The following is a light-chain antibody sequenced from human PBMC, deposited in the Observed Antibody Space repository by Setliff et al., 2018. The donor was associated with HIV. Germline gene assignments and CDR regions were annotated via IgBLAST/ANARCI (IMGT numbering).Light chain of an antibody. CDR2: EVS. Sequence: QSVLTQPASVSGSPGQSITISCTGTSSDLGSYNLVSWYQQHPGKAPKLMIYEVSKRPSGVSNRFSGSKSGNTASLTISGLQAEDEADYYCSSYGESPYVFGTGTKVTVL. J-gene: IGLJ1*01. CDR3: SSYGESPYV. V-gene: IGLV2-14*02. CDR1: SSDLGSYNL.